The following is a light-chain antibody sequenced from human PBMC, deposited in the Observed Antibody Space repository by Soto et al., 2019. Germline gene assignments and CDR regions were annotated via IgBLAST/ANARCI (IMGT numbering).Light chain of an antibody. CDR2: TNN. Sequence: QSVLTQPPSASGTPGQRVTISCSGSSSNIGTNYVYWYKQLPGTAPKLLIYTNNQRPSGVPQRFSGSKTGTSASLAIGGLQSEDGADYYCAAWDDSLGAYVFGTGTRSPS. J-gene: IGLJ1*01. V-gene: IGLV1-47*02. CDR1: SSNIGTNY. CDR3: AAWDDSLGAYV.